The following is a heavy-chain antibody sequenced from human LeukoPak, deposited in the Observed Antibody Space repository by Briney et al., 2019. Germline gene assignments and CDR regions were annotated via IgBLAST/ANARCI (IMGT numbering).Heavy chain of an antibody. Sequence: GGSLRLSCAASGFTFSSNWMHWVRHAPGKGLVWISRINGDGRIIEHAESVKGRFTISRNNADNTLHLQMNSLRAEDTAVYHCVREVGAPGSFQHWGQGAPVTVSS. D-gene: IGHD1-26*01. CDR3: VREVGAPGSFQH. CDR2: INGDGRII. J-gene: IGHJ1*01. V-gene: IGHV3-74*03. CDR1: GFTFSSNW.